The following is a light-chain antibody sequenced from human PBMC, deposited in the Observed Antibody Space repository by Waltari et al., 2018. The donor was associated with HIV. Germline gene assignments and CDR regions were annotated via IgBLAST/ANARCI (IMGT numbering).Light chain of an antibody. V-gene: IGLV2-14*03. Sequence: QSALTQPASVSGSPGQSITISCTGASNDIFNYNYVSWYQQHPAKAPKLIIYDVTSRPSGVSNRFSASKSGNTASLTSSGLQADDEADYYCSSYTNNNTLIFGGGTKLTVL. CDR1: SNDIFNYNY. CDR2: DVT. CDR3: SSYTNNNTLI. J-gene: IGLJ2*01.